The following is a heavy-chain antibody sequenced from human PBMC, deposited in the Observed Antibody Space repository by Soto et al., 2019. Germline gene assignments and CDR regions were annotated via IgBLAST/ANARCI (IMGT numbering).Heavy chain of an antibody. D-gene: IGHD3-3*02. V-gene: IGHV4-39*01. Sequence: SETLSLTYTVSGDSIISSDFYWGWVRQPPGKGLEWIGSIFYLGSSYYNPSLKSRVTMSVDTSKNQFSLRLRSVTAADTALYFCARHSLALRKNNWFDPWGRGIMVTVSS. CDR3: ARHSLALRKNNWFDP. CDR2: IFYLGSS. J-gene: IGHJ5*02. CDR1: GDSIISSDFY.